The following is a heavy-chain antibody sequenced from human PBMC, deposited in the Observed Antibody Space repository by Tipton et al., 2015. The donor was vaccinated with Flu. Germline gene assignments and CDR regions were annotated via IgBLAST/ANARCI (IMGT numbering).Heavy chain of an antibody. CDR2: IYPPDSDT. D-gene: IGHD6-13*01. Sequence: GAEVKKPGESLKISCKASGYSFSNYWIGWVRQMPGKGLEWMGIIYPPDSDTRYSPSFQGQVTISADKSISTAYLQWSGLKASDPAIYYCARARSSWSHYYHTMDVWGQGTTVTVSS. CDR1: GYSFSNYW. V-gene: IGHV5-51*01. CDR3: ARARSSWSHYYHTMDV. J-gene: IGHJ6*02.